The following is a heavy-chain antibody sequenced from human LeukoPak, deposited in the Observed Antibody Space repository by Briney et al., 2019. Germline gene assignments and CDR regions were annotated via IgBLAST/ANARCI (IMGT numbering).Heavy chain of an antibody. CDR1: GYTFTGYY. Sequence: ASVKVSCKASGYTFTGYYMHWVRQAPGQGLEWMGRINPNSGGTNYAQKFQGRVTMTRDTSISTAYMELSRLRSDDAAVYYCARGKMIEMATTFDYWGQGTLVTVSS. D-gene: IGHD5-24*01. J-gene: IGHJ4*02. CDR3: ARGKMIEMATTFDY. CDR2: INPNSGGT. V-gene: IGHV1-2*06.